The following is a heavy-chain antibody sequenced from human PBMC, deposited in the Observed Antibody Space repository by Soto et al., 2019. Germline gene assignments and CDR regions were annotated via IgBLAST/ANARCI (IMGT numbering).Heavy chain of an antibody. J-gene: IGHJ4*02. CDR3: ASTDSGWPTFEAY. Sequence: QVQLQESGPGIVKPAETLSLTFAVSGDSISSTTWWTCVRQPPGKGLEWIGEIYHGGNTNYNPPLNSRLNITVDKSKNQFSLKLNYVTAADTAVYYCASTDSGWPTFEAYWGQGILVNVSS. CDR1: GDSISSTTW. D-gene: IGHD6-19*01. V-gene: IGHV4-4*02. CDR2: IYHGGNT.